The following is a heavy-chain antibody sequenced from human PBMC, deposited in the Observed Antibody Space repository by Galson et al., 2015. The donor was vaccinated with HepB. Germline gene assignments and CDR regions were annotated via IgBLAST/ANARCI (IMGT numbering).Heavy chain of an antibody. Sequence: SVKVSCKASGGTFSSYAISWVRQAPGQGLEWMGGIIPIFGTANYAQKFQGRVTITADKSTSTAYMELSSLRSEDTAVYYCATDTRYDSSGYFTAAFQHWGQGTLVTVSS. CDR1: GGTFSSYA. J-gene: IGHJ1*01. CDR2: IIPIFGTA. V-gene: IGHV1-69*06. D-gene: IGHD3-22*01. CDR3: ATDTRYDSSGYFTAAFQH.